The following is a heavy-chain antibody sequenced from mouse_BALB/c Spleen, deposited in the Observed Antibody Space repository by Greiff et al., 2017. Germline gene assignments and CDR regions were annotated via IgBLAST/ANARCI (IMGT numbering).Heavy chain of an antibody. V-gene: IGHV1-63*02. Sequence: VMLVESGAELVRPGTSVKISCKASGYTFTNYWLGWVKQRPGHGLEWIGDIYPGGGYTNYNEKFKGKATLTADTSSSTAYMQLSSLTSEDSAVYFCARADGYYGYWGQGTTLTVSS. D-gene: IGHD2-3*01. CDR3: ARADGYYGY. CDR1: GYTFTNYW. CDR2: IYPGGGYT. J-gene: IGHJ2*01.